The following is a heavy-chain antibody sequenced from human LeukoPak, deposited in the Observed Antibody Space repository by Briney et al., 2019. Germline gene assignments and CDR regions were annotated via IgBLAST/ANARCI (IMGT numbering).Heavy chain of an antibody. D-gene: IGHD3-22*01. Sequence: PGGSLRLSCAASGFTFSRYSMNWVRHAPGKGLEWVSYISSSSNSIYYADSVKGRFTISRDNAKNSLYLQMKGLRAEDTAVYYCASALTYYYDTSGSLPWGQGTLVTVSS. CDR3: ASALTYYYDTSGSLP. V-gene: IGHV3-48*01. CDR2: ISSSSNSI. J-gene: IGHJ5*02. CDR1: GFTFSRYS.